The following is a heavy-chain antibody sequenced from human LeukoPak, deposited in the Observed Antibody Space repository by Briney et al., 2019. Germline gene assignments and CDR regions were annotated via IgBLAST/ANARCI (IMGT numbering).Heavy chain of an antibody. CDR3: AKMPQYYYDSSGYFHWFDP. D-gene: IGHD3-22*01. Sequence: PGGSLRLSCAASGFTFSTYSMNWVRQAPGKGLEWVSAISGSGGSTYYADSVKGRFTISRDNSKNTLYLQMNSLRAEDTAVYYCAKMPQYYYDSSGYFHWFDPWGQGTLVTVSS. V-gene: IGHV3-23*01. J-gene: IGHJ5*02. CDR2: ISGSGGST. CDR1: GFTFSTYS.